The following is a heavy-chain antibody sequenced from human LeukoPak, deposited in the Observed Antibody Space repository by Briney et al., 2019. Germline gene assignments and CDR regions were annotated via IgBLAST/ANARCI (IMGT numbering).Heavy chain of an antibody. Sequence: ASVKVSCKAPGYTFTGYYMHWVRQAPGQGLEWMGRINPNSGGTNYAQKFQGRVTMTRDTSISTAYMELSRLRSDDTAVYYCASGGYSSSWYGDPNWFDPWGQGTLVTVSS. CDR1: GYTFTGYY. CDR2: INPNSGGT. J-gene: IGHJ5*02. CDR3: ASGGYSSSWYGDPNWFDP. D-gene: IGHD6-13*01. V-gene: IGHV1-2*06.